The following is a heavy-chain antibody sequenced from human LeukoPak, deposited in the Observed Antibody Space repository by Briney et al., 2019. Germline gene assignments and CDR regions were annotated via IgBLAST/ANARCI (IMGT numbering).Heavy chain of an antibody. D-gene: IGHD3-3*01. J-gene: IGHJ4*02. CDR2: INSNSGGT. V-gene: IGHV1-2*02. Sequence: GASVKVSCKASGYTFTGYYVHWVRQAPGQGLEWMGWINSNSGGTNYAQKFQGRVTMARDTSIITAYMELSSLRSDDTAVYYCASSRFLEWLYLLDYWGQGTVVTVSS. CDR1: GYTFTGYY. CDR3: ASSRFLEWLYLLDY.